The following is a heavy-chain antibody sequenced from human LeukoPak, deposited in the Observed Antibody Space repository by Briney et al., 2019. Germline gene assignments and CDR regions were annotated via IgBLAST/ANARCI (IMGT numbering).Heavy chain of an antibody. Sequence: PGGSLRLSCAASGFTFSSYGMHWVRQAPGKGLEWVAVIWYDGSNKYYADSVKGRFTISRDNSKNTLYLQMNSLRAEDTAVYYCAKDFGQRGYSGYDLGYYFDYWGQGTLVTVSS. CDR1: GFTFSSYG. D-gene: IGHD5-12*01. J-gene: IGHJ4*02. V-gene: IGHV3-33*06. CDR3: AKDFGQRGYSGYDLGYYFDY. CDR2: IWYDGSNK.